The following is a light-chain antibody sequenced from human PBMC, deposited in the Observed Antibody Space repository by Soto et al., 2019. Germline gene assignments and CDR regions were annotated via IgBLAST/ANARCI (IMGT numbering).Light chain of an antibody. CDR3: QQYNNWPPLT. Sequence: ELVMTQSPATLSVSPGESATLSCRASQSVNSNLAWYQQKPGQAPRLLIYGASTRATGLPARFSGRGSGTEFTLTISSLQSEDFAVYYCQQYNNWPPLTFGGGTKVEIK. CDR2: GAS. J-gene: IGKJ4*01. V-gene: IGKV3-15*01. CDR1: QSVNSN.